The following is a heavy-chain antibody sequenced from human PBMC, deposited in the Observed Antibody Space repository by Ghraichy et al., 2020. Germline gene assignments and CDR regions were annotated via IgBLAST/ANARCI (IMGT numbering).Heavy chain of an antibody. CDR2: INHSGST. CDR1: GGSFSGYY. Sequence: SETLSLTCAVYGGSFSGYYWSWIRQPPGKGLEWIGEINHSGSTNYNPSLKSRVTISVDTSKNQFSLKLSSVTAADTAVYYCARVRGLIQLWPYRYGMDVWGQGTTVTVSS. V-gene: IGHV4-34*01. CDR3: ARVRGLIQLWPYRYGMDV. J-gene: IGHJ6*02. D-gene: IGHD5-18*01.